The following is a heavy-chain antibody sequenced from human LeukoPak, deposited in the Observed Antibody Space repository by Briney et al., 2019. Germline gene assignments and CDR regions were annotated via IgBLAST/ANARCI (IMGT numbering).Heavy chain of an antibody. J-gene: IGHJ4*02. CDR1: GFTFSSHA. Sequence: GGSLRLSCTPSGFTFSSHAMSWVRQAPGKGLEWVSGISGNGAGTYYGDSVKGRFTISRDNSKNTLYLQMNSLRAEDTAVYYCAKDLSPSYWGQGTLVTVSS. V-gene: IGHV3-23*01. CDR2: ISGNGAGT. CDR3: AKDLSPSY.